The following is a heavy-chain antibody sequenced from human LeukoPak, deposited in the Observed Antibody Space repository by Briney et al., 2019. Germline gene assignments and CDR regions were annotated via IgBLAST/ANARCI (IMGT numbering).Heavy chain of an antibody. CDR1: GFTFSSYA. D-gene: IGHD6-13*01. CDR2: ICSNNNNT. Sequence: GGSLRLSCAASGFTFSSYAMSWVRQAPGKGLEWVSAICSNNNNTYYANSVKGRFTISRDNSENTLNLQMNSLRAEDTAIYYCAKARAGDITAAFNYWGQGTLVTVSS. CDR3: AKARAGDITAAFNY. V-gene: IGHV3-23*01. J-gene: IGHJ4*02.